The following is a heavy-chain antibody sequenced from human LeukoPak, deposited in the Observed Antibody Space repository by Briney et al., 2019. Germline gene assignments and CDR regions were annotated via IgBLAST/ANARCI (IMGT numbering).Heavy chain of an antibody. Sequence: PGGSLRLSCAASGFTFSSYAMSWVRQAPGKGLEWVSAISGSGGSTYYADSVKGRFTISRDNSKNTLYLQMNSLRAEDTAVYYCAKDLKAYYYDSSGYLVPDYWGQGTLVTVSS. J-gene: IGHJ4*02. D-gene: IGHD3-22*01. CDR3: AKDLKAYYYDSSGYLVPDY. CDR2: ISGSGGST. V-gene: IGHV3-23*01. CDR1: GFTFSSYA.